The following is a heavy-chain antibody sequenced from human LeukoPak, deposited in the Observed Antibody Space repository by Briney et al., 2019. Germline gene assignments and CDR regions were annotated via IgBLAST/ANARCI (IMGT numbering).Heavy chain of an antibody. J-gene: IGHJ4*02. V-gene: IGHV4-59*08. CDR1: GGSISSYC. CDR3: ARQNYDSDY. D-gene: IGHD3-3*01. Sequence: SETLSLTCTVSGGSISSYCWSWIRQPPGKGLEWIGYIYYSGSTNYNPSLKSRVTISVDTSKNQFSLKLSSVTAADTAVYYCARQNYDSDYWGQGTLVTVSS. CDR2: IYYSGST.